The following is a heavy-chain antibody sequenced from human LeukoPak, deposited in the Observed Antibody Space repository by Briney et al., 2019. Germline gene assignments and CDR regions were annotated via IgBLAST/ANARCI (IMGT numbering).Heavy chain of an antibody. J-gene: IGHJ4*02. V-gene: IGHV1-46*01. CDR3: ARSSSTYFDY. D-gene: IGHD2-2*01. Sequence: ASVKVSCKASGYTFTSYYMHWVRQAPGQGLERMGIINPSGGSTTYAQKFQGRLTMTRDTSTSTVYMELSSLRSEDTAVYCCARSSSTYFDYWGQGTLVTVSS. CDR2: INPSGGST. CDR1: GYTFTSYY.